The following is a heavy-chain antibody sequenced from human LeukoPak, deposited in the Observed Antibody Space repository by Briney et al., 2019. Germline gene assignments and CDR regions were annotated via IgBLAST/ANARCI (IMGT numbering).Heavy chain of an antibody. CDR1: GFTFSTYW. D-gene: IGHD3-3*01. CDR3: ARAISYDFWSGYYHAPGY. J-gene: IGHJ4*02. V-gene: IGHV3-11*01. CDR2: ISSSGSTI. Sequence: GGSLRLSCSASGFTFSTYWMSWVRQAPGKGLEWVSYISSSGSTIYYADSVKGRFSISRDNAKNSLSLQMNSLRAEDTAVYFCARAISYDFWSGYYHAPGYWGQGTLVTVSS.